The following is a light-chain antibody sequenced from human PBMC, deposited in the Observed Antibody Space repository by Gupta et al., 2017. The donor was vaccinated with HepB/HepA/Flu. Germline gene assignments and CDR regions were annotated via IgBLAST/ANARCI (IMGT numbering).Light chain of an antibody. CDR2: GAS. V-gene: IGKV3-15*01. CDR1: QGVSTN. Sequence: EIVMTQSPATLSVSPGERATLSCRASQGVSTNLAWYQQKPGQAPRLLIYGASTRATGIPTRFSGSGSGTEFTLTISSLQSEDFAVYYCQQYNNWFRTFGQGTKVEIK. CDR3: QQYNNWFRT. J-gene: IGKJ1*01.